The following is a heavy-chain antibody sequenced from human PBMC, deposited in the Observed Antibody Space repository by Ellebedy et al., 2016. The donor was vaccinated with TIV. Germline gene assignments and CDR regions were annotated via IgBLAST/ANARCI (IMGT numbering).Heavy chain of an antibody. V-gene: IGHV3-33*01. Sequence: GESLKISXAASGFTFSSCDMHWVRQAPGKGLEWVAVIWYDGSDKYYADSVKGRFTISRDNSKNTVYLQMNSLRVEDTAVYYCARDPRWQTARDFWGQGTLVTVSS. J-gene: IGHJ4*02. CDR3: ARDPRWQTARDF. D-gene: IGHD4-23*01. CDR1: GFTFSSCD. CDR2: IWYDGSDK.